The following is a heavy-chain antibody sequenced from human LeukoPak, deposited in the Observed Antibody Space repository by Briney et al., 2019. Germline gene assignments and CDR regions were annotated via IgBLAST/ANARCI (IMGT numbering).Heavy chain of an antibody. V-gene: IGHV3-23*01. Sequence: AGGSLRLSCAASGFTFSSYAMSWVRQAPGKGLEWVSAISGSGGSTYYADSVKGRFTISRDNSKNTLYLQMNSLRAEDTAVYYCAREGRCGGDCYYDYWGQGTLVTVSS. D-gene: IGHD2-21*02. CDR3: AREGRCGGDCYYDY. J-gene: IGHJ4*02. CDR2: ISGSGGST. CDR1: GFTFSSYA.